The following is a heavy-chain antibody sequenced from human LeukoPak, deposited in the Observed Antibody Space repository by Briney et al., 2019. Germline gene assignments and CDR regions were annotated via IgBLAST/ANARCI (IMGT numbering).Heavy chain of an antibody. D-gene: IGHD6-19*01. CDR3: VKDQAGG. CDR1: GFTFSSYS. V-gene: IGHV3-30*02. CDR2: TRYDGTIH. Sequence: GGSLRLSCAASGFTFSSYSMNWVRQAPGKGLEWVAFTRYDGTIHHYRGSVEGRFIISRDNSMNTLYLQMNSLRTEDTAVYYCVKDQAGGWGQGTLVTVSA. J-gene: IGHJ4*02.